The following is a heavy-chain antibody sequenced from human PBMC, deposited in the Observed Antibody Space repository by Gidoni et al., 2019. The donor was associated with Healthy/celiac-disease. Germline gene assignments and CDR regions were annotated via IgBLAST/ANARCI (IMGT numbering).Heavy chain of an antibody. V-gene: IGHV3-11*01. J-gene: IGHJ6*02. CDR1: GFTFIDYQ. CDR2: ISSSGSTI. CDR3: ARQFGELSPSGLDYYYGMDV. D-gene: IGHD3-10*01. Sequence: QVQLVESGGGLVKPGGALRRSCSASGFTFIDYQMSWIRQAPGKGLEWVSYISSSGSTIYYADSVKGRFTISRDNAKNSLYLQMNSLRAEDTAVYYCARQFGELSPSGLDYYYGMDVWGQGTTVTVSS.